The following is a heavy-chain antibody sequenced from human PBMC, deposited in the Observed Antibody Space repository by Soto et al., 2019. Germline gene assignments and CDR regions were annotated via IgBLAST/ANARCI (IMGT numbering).Heavy chain of an antibody. V-gene: IGHV1-2*04. CDR3: ARDLRGITGTTLYYYGMDV. D-gene: IGHD1-7*01. CDR2: INPNSGCT. J-gene: IGHJ6*02. CDR1: GYTFTGYY. Sequence: ASVKVSCKASGYTFTGYYMHWVLQAPGQGLEWMGGINPNSGCTNYAQKFQGWVTMTRDTSISTAYMELSRLRSDDTAVYYCARDLRGITGTTLYYYGMDVWGQATTVTVSS.